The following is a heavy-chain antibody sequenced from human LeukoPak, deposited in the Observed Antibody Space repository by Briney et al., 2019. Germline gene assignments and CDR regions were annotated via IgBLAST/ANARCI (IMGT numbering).Heavy chain of an antibody. V-gene: IGHV1-2*07. Sequence: ASVKVSCKTSGYTFTAYYLHRLRQAPGQGPEWMGWIHPNSGAANYSHKFQGRVTLTRDASIGTIYLDISRLTSDDTALYYCARGSYYGSGTYQHWGQGTLVAVSS. CDR3: ARGSYYGSGTYQH. CDR1: GYTFTAYY. CDR2: IHPNSGAA. D-gene: IGHD3-10*01. J-gene: IGHJ1*01.